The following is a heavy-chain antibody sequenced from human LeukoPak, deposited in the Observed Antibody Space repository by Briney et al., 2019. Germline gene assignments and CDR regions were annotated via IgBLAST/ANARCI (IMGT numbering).Heavy chain of an antibody. D-gene: IGHD3-16*01. Sequence: SETLSLTCTVSGGSVSSGSYYWSWIRQPPGKGLEWIGYIYYSGSTNYNPSLKSRVTISVDTSKNQFSLKLSSVTAADTAVYYCARGRLRLGELYPYYFDYWGQGTLVTVSS. V-gene: IGHV4-61*01. CDR2: IYYSGST. CDR3: ARGRLRLGELYPYYFDY. J-gene: IGHJ4*02. CDR1: GGSVSSGSYY.